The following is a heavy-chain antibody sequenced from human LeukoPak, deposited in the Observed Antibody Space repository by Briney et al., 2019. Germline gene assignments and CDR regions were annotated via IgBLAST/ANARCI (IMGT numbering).Heavy chain of an antibody. CDR1: GFTFSSYW. D-gene: IGHD3-22*01. J-gene: IGHJ4*02. V-gene: IGHV3-7*01. Sequence: LPGGSLRLSCAASGFTFSSYWMSWVRQAPGKGLEWVANIKQDGREKYYMDSVKGRFTISRDNAKNSLYLHMNSLRAEDTAVYYCARVDSSGYNQHHDYWGQGTLVTVSS. CDR3: ARVDSSGYNQHHDY. CDR2: IKQDGREK.